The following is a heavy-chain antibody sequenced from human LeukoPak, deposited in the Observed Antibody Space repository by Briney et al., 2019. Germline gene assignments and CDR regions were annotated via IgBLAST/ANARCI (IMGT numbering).Heavy chain of an antibody. D-gene: IGHD2-15*01. CDR2: IGSPGET. CDR3: AKDATPGNSIWDYFAY. CDR1: GFDFSICA. Sequence: GGSLRLSCVASGFDFSICAMTWVRQAPGKGLEWVASIGSPGETYYADSVKGRFAVSRENSQNTVFLQLTSLTAEDTAIYYCAKDATPGNSIWDYFAYWGQGALVTVSS. V-gene: IGHV3-23*01. J-gene: IGHJ4*02.